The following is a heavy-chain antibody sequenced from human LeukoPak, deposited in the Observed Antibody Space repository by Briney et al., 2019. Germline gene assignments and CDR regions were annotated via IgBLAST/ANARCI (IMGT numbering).Heavy chain of an antibody. J-gene: IGHJ4*02. D-gene: IGHD6-19*01. CDR1: GGTFSSYA. V-gene: IGHV1-69*01. Sequence: GSSVKVSCRASGGTFSSYAISWVRQAPGQGLEWMGGIIPIFGTANYAQKFQGRVTITADESTSTAYMELSSLRSEDTAVYYCARNSIAVAARGHIDYWGQGTLVTVSS. CDR3: ARNSIAVAARGHIDY. CDR2: IIPIFGTA.